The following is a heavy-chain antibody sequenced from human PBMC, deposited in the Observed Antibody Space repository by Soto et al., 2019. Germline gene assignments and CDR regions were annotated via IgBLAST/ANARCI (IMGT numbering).Heavy chain of an antibody. CDR3: ARAFPPTYSYDSSDSRVFDY. J-gene: IGHJ4*02. CDR1: GGTFSSYA. D-gene: IGHD3-22*01. Sequence: VKVSCKASGGTFSSYAISWVRQAPGQGLEWMGGIIPIFGTANYAQKFQGRVTITADESTSTAYMELSSLRSEDTAVYYCARAFPPTYSYDSSDSRVFDYWGQGTLVTVSS. V-gene: IGHV1-69*01. CDR2: IIPIFGTA.